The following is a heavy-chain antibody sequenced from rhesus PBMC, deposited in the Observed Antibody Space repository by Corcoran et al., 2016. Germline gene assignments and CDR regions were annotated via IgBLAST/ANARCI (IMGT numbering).Heavy chain of an antibody. Sequence: QVQLQESGPGVVKPSETLSLTCAVSGDSITTYYLWSWIRQSPGKGLEWIAHIGGSMVSTNHNPTLKSRVTISKDTSKHQFSVNLMAVTAADTAMYYWVRSGSSWASFANWGQGVLVTVSS. V-gene: IGHV4-127*01. CDR1: GDSITTYYL. CDR3: VRSGSSWASFAN. J-gene: IGHJ4*01. CDR2: IGGSMVST. D-gene: IGHD6-13*01.